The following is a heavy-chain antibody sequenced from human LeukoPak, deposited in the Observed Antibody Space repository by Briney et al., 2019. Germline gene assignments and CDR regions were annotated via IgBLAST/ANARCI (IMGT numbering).Heavy chain of an antibody. CDR2: IYYSGST. Sequence: SETLSLTCTVSGGSISTYSWTWLRQPPGKGLEWIGNIYYSGSTNYNPSLKSRVTISIDTSKNQFSLKVSSVTAADTAVYYCARAHSSGWPHRVDPWGQGTLVTVPS. D-gene: IGHD6-19*01. CDR1: GGSISTYS. J-gene: IGHJ5*02. V-gene: IGHV4-59*01. CDR3: ARAHSSGWPHRVDP.